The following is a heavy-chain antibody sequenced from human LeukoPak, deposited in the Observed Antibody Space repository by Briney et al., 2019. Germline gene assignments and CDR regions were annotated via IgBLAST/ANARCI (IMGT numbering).Heavy chain of an antibody. CDR3: ASGYCTNGVCLGDS. V-gene: IGHV1-69*13. CDR1: GGTFSSYA. J-gene: IGHJ5*02. D-gene: IGHD2-8*01. Sequence: GASVKVSCRASGGTFSSYAISWVRQAPGQGLEWMGGIIPIFGTANYAQKFQGRATITADESTSTAYMELSSLRSEDTAVYYCASGYCTNGVCLGDSWGQGTLVTVSS. CDR2: IIPIFGTA.